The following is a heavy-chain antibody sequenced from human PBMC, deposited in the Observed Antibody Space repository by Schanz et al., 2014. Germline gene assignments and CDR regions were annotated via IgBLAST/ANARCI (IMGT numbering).Heavy chain of an antibody. CDR3: VKDDRGDVVVVAANY. D-gene: IGHD2-15*01. CDR2: VSASGGGP. J-gene: IGHJ4*02. CDR1: GFTFRSYA. Sequence: VQLLQSGGALVQPGGSLRLSCIGSGFTFRSYALGWVRQAPGKGLEWVSLVSASGGGPFYADSVKGRFTISRDNSRNTVYLQMSSLRAEDTAVYYCVKDDRGDVVVVAANYWGQGAQVIVSS. V-gene: IGHV3-23*01.